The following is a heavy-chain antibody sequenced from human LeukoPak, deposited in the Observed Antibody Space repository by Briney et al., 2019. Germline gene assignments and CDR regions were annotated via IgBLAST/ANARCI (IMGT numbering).Heavy chain of an antibody. D-gene: IGHD3-22*01. CDR2: INPNSGGT. V-gene: IGHV1-2*04. Sequence: ASVKVSCKASGYTFTGYYMHWVRQAPGQGLEWMGWINPNSGGTNYAQKFQGWVTMTRDTSISTAYMELSRLRSDDTAVYYCARAIYDSSGYYSGEFDYWGQGTLVTVSS. J-gene: IGHJ4*02. CDR1: GYTFTGYY. CDR3: ARAIYDSSGYYSGEFDY.